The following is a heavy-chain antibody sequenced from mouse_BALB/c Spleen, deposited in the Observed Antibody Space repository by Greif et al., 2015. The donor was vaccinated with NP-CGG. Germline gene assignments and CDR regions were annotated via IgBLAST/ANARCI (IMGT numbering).Heavy chain of an antibody. Sequence: EVMLVESGGGLVKPGGSLKLSCAASGFTFSDYYMYWVRQTPEKRLEWVATISDGGSYTYYPDSVKGRFTISRDNAKNNLYLQMSSLKSEDTAMYYCATPRDRYDVWFAYWGQGTLVTVSA. D-gene: IGHD2-14*01. CDR3: ATPRDRYDVWFAY. CDR1: GFTFSDYY. CDR2: ISDGGSYT. J-gene: IGHJ3*01. V-gene: IGHV5-4*02.